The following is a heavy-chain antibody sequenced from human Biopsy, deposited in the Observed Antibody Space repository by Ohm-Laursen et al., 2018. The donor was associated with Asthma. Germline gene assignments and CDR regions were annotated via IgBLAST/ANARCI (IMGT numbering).Heavy chain of an antibody. Sequence: AASVKVSCKASGYTFTSYGISWVRQAPGQGLEWMGWINPNSGATNYAQKFQGRVTMTRDTSISTAYMEVSRLRSDDTAVYYCARGQKSAGDRWFDPWGQGTLVTVSS. D-gene: IGHD6-13*01. J-gene: IGHJ5*02. V-gene: IGHV1-2*02. CDR1: GYTFTSYG. CDR3: ARGQKSAGDRWFDP. CDR2: INPNSGAT.